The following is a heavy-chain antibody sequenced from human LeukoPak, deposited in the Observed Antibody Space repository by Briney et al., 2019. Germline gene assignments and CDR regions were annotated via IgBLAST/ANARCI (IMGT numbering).Heavy chain of an antibody. Sequence: SETLSLTCTVSGYSISSGFYWGWVRQPPGKGLEWIASIHHSGSTYYNPSLKSRVTISVDTSKNQFTLKLSSVTAADTAVYYCARAGYRGPISDAFDIWGQGTMVTVSS. CDR2: IHHSGST. CDR1: GYSISSGFY. D-gene: IGHD2-2*03. V-gene: IGHV4-38-2*02. J-gene: IGHJ3*02. CDR3: ARAGYRGPISDAFDI.